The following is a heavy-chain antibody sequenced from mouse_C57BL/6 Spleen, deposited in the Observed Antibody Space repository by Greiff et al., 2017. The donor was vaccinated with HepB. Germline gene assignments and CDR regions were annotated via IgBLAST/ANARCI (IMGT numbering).Heavy chain of an antibody. CDR3: AKDYGSSWFAY. J-gene: IGHJ3*01. D-gene: IGHD1-1*01. CDR1: GYTFTDYY. V-gene: IGHV1-19*01. Sequence: EVQLVESGPVLVKPGASVKMSCKASGYTFTDYYMNWVKQSHGKSLEWIGVINPYNGGTSYNQKFKGKATLTVDKSSSTAYMELNSLTSEDSAVYYCAKDYGSSWFAYWGQGTLVTVSA. CDR2: INPYNGGT.